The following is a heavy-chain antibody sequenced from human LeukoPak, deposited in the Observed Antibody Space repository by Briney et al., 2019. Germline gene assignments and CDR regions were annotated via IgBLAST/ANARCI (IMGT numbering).Heavy chain of an antibody. J-gene: IGHJ4*02. D-gene: IGHD6-19*01. V-gene: IGHV1-46*01. CDR2: INPSGGST. CDR3: ARIAVAGKDFDY. CDR1: GYTFTSYY. Sequence: ASVKVSCKASGYTFTSYYMHWARQAPGQGLEWMGIINPSGGSTSYAQKFQGRVTMTRDTSTSTVYMELSSLRSEDTAVYYCARIAVAGKDFDYWGQGTLVTVSS.